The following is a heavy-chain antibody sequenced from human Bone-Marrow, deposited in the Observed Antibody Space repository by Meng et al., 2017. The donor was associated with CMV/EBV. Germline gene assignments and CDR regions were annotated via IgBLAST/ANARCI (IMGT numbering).Heavy chain of an antibody. CDR2: IGTAGDT. V-gene: IGHV3-13*01. J-gene: IGHJ6*02. CDR3: ARSLSGRGDYYYGMDV. CDR1: GFTFSSYD. Sequence: GGSRRLSCAASGFTFSSYDMHWVRQATGKGLEWVSAIGTAGDTYYPGSVKGRFTISRENAKSSLYLQMNSLGGGDTAVYYCARSLSGRGDYYYGMDVWGQGTTVTVSS.